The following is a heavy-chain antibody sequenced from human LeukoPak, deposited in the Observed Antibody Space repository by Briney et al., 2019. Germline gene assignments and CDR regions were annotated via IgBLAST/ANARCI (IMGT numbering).Heavy chain of an antibody. V-gene: IGHV3-21*01. CDR3: ARDSVGATHGYYFDY. D-gene: IGHD1-26*01. CDR2: ISSSSSYI. CDR1: GFTFSSYS. J-gene: IGHJ4*02. Sequence: GGSLRLSCAASGFTFSSYSMNWVRQAPGKGLEWVSSISSSSSYIYYADSVKGRFTISRDNAKNSLYLQMNSLRAEDTAVYYCARDSVGATHGYYFDYWGQGTLVTVSS.